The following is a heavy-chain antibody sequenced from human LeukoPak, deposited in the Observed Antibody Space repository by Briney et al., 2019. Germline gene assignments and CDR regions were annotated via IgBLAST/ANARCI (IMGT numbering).Heavy chain of an antibody. V-gene: IGHV3-7*01. CDR2: IKQDGSEK. CDR3: ARDVPDYGDYVWPMAKRYYYYGMDV. Sequence: PGGSLRLSCAASGFTFTSYSMSWVRQAPGKGLEWVANIKQDGSEKYYVDSVKGRFTISRDNAKNSLYLQMNSLRAEDTAVYYCARDVPDYGDYVWPMAKRYYYYGMDVWGQGTTVTVSS. J-gene: IGHJ6*02. D-gene: IGHD4-17*01. CDR1: GFTFTSYS.